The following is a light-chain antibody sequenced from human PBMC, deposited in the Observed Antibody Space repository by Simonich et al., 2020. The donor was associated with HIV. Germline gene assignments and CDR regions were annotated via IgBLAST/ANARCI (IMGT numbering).Light chain of an antibody. V-gene: IGKV4-1*01. Sequence: IVMTQSPDSLAVSLGERATINCKSRQSVLYSSNNKNYLSWYQQKPGQPPKLLIYGASTRESGFPDRFSGRGSGTDFTLTISSLQAEDVAVYYCQQYYSTPRTFGQGTKVEIK. CDR2: GAS. J-gene: IGKJ1*01. CDR3: QQYYSTPRT. CDR1: QSVLYSSNNKNY.